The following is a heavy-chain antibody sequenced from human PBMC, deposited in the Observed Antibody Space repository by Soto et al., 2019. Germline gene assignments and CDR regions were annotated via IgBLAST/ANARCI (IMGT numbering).Heavy chain of an antibody. Sequence: GASVKVSCKASGYTFTSYGINWVRQAPGQGLEWMGWISAYNGNTNYAQKLQGRVTMTTDTSTSTAYMELRSLRSDDTAVYYCARDQGVASSWWDDYWGQGTLVTVSS. J-gene: IGHJ4*02. CDR1: GYTFTSYG. V-gene: IGHV1-18*01. CDR2: ISAYNGNT. CDR3: ARDQGVASSWWDDY. D-gene: IGHD6-13*01.